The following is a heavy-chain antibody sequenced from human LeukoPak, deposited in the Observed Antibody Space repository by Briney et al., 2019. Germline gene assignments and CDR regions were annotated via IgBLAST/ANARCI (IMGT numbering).Heavy chain of an antibody. CDR2: MDPNSGNT. CDR3: ARTPRIAAAGTIHNDY. CDR1: GYTFTSYD. D-gene: IGHD6-13*01. J-gene: IGHJ4*02. Sequence: ASVKVSCKASGYTFTSYDINWVRQATGQGLEWMGWMDPNSGNTGYAQKFQGRVTMTRNTSISTAYMELSSLRSEDTAVYYCARTPRIAAAGTIHNDYWGQGTLVTVSS. V-gene: IGHV1-8*01.